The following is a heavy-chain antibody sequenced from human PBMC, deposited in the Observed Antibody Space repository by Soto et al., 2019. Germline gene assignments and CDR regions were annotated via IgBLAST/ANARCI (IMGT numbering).Heavy chain of an antibody. CDR1: GGTLSDHG. D-gene: IGHD3-10*01. J-gene: IGHJ3*02. Sequence: QVQLEQSGAEVKKPGSSVKVSCKASGGTLSDHGVAWLRQAPGQGLEWMGGTIPVFNTAKYAQKFQGRVTVTADQFTNIAYMELSSLGSEDTAFYFCARGVYGSGNYYTGPSAFAIWGQGTRVIVSS. CDR3: ARGVYGSGNYYTGPSAFAI. V-gene: IGHV1-69*01. CDR2: TIPVFNTA.